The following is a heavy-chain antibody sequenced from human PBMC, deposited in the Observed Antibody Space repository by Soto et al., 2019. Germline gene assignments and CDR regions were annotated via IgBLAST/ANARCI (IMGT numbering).Heavy chain of an antibody. J-gene: IGHJ4*02. CDR3: AREYYGLLTGYYTDY. CDR2: LGGDGVTT. D-gene: IGHD3-9*01. V-gene: IGHV3-74*01. Sequence: EVQLVESGGDLVQRGGSLGLSCAASGFPFSSYWMHWVRHTPGKGLDWVAGLGGDGVTTYYADSVTGRFTVSRDNAKNTLSLQISGLRAEDTAVYYCAREYYGLLTGYYTDYWGQGTLVSVSS. CDR1: GFPFSSYW.